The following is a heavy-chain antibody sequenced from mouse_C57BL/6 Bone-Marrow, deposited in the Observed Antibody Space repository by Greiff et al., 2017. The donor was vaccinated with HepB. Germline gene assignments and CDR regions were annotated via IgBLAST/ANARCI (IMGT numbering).Heavy chain of an antibody. D-gene: IGHD1-1*01. CDR1: GFTFSDYY. CDR2: ISNGGGST. J-gene: IGHJ3*01. CDR3: ARSYYGSTPWFAY. V-gene: IGHV5-12*01. Sequence: VQVVESGGGLVQPGGSLKLSCAASGFTFSDYYMYWVRQTPEKRLEWVAYISNGGGSTYYPDTVKGRFTISRDNAKNTLYLQMSRLKSEDTAMYYCARSYYGSTPWFAYWGQGTLVTVSA.